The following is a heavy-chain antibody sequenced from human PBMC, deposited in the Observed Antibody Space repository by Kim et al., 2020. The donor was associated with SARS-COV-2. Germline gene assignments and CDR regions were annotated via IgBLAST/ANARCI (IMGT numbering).Heavy chain of an antibody. D-gene: IGHD6-13*01. CDR3: AQDQDRNSWYPYYNGMDV. J-gene: IGHJ6*01. V-gene: IGHV3-30*18. CDR2: ISYDGSSK. CDR1: GFTFSSYG. Sequence: GGSLRLSCAASGFTFSSYGMHWVRQAPGKGLEWVAVISYDGSSKQYADSVKGRFTISRDNSKNTLYLQMNSLRGDDTAVYYCAQDQDRNSWYPYYNGMDV.